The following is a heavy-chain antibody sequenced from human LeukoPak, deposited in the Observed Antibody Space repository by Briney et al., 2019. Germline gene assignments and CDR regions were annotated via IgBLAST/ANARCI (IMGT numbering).Heavy chain of an antibody. V-gene: IGHV4-39*01. CDR2: IYYSGNT. Sequence: SETLSLTCTVSGGSISSSTFYWGWIRQPPGKGLEWIASIYYSGNTWHNPSLKSRVTISVDTSKNQLSLKLSSVTDADTAVYYCARHRPGSYEPLDYWGQGTLVTVSS. CDR3: ARHRPGSYEPLDY. CDR1: GGSISSSTFY. D-gene: IGHD1-26*01. J-gene: IGHJ4*02.